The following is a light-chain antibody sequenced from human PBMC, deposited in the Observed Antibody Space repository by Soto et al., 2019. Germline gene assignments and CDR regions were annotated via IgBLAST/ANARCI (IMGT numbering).Light chain of an antibody. CDR3: QQSYSTPPIT. Sequence: DIQMTQSPSSLSASVGDRVTITCRVSQSISSYLNWYQQKPGKAPKVLIYAASCLQPGVPSRFSGSGSGTDFTLTISSLQPEDFATYYCQQSYSTPPITFGQGRRLEIK. CDR1: QSISSY. V-gene: IGKV1-39*01. CDR2: AAS. J-gene: IGKJ5*01.